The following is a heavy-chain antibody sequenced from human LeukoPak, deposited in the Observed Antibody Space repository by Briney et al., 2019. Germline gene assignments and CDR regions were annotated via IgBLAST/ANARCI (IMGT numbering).Heavy chain of an antibody. CDR1: GFTFSSYA. CDR3: ARKYGIGGSYIDY. J-gene: IGHJ4*02. CDR2: VSSDGNTK. Sequence: GGSLRLSCEASGFTFSSYAMHWVRQAPGMGLEWVALVSSDGNTKYFADSVKGRFTISRDNSRNTLYLQMNSLRAEDTAVFYCARKYGIGGSYIDYWGQGTLVTVSS. D-gene: IGHD2-15*01. V-gene: IGHV3-30*04.